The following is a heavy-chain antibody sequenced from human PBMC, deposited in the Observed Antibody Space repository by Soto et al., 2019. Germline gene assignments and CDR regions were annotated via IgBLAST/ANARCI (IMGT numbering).Heavy chain of an antibody. CDR1: GYSFTNYW. CDR3: ARLRPFYYGSGSPMGHWFDP. CDR2: IYPGDSDT. Sequence: PGEFLKISCKGSGYSFTNYWIGWVRQMPGKGLEWMAMIYPGDSDTRYSPSFQGHVTISADKSISAAYLQWSSLKASDTAMYYCARLRPFYYGSGSPMGHWFDPWGQGTLVTVSS. D-gene: IGHD3-10*01. J-gene: IGHJ5*02. V-gene: IGHV5-51*01.